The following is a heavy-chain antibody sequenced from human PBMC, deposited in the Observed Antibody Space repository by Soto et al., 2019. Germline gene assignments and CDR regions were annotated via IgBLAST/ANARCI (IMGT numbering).Heavy chain of an antibody. CDR1: GFSFSTYS. D-gene: IGHD6-6*01. CDR2: ISSRSYTI. V-gene: IGHV3-48*02. J-gene: IGHJ6*02. Sequence: EVQLVESGGGLVQPGGSLRLSCAASGFSFSTYSMNWVRQAPGXXXEWVSYISSRSYTIYYIDSVKGRFTISRDNAKSSLYLQMNSLRDEDTAVYYCARGGSSSDNGMDVWGQGTTVTVSS. CDR3: ARGGSSSDNGMDV.